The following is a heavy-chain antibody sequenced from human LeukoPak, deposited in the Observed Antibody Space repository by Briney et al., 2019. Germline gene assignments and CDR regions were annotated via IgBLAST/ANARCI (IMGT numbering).Heavy chain of an antibody. CDR3: ARYEGATKYFDY. CDR1: GYTFTSYY. CDR2: INPSGGST. J-gene: IGHJ4*02. D-gene: IGHD1-26*01. Sequence: GSVKVSCKASGYTFTSYYMHWVRQAPGQGLEWMGIINPSGGSTSYAQKFQGRVTMTRDMSTSTVYMELSSLRSEDTAVYYCARYEGATKYFDYWGQGTLVTVSS. V-gene: IGHV1-46*01.